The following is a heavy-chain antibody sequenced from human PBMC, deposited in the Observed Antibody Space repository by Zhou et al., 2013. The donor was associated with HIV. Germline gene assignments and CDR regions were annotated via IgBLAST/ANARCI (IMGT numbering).Heavy chain of an antibody. D-gene: IGHD1-1*01. CDR1: GYTVTTYA. V-gene: IGHV1-3*01. CDR2: INAGNGYT. J-gene: IGHJ1*01. CDR3: VTERQLXKPLKNTFVT. Sequence: QVQLVQSGAEVKKPGASVKVSCKASGYTVTTYAIHWLRQAPGQRPEWMGWINAGNGYTKFSQKFQGRVSISRDTSASTAYMELSRLSSEDTATYYCVTERQLXKPLKNTFVTWGQGTMVSVSS.